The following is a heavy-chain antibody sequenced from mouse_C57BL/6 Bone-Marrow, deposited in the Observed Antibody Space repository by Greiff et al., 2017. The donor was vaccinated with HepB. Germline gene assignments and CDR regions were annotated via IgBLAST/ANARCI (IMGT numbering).Heavy chain of an antibody. V-gene: IGHV1-81*01. CDR3: ARAGPRGYFDV. J-gene: IGHJ1*03. CDR2: IYPRSGNT. D-gene: IGHD3-1*01. Sequence: QVQLQQSGAELARPGASVKLSCKASGYTFTSYGISWVKQRTGQGLEWIGEIYPRSGNTYYNEKFKGKATLTADKSSSTAYMGLSSLTSEDSAVYFCARAGPRGYFDVWGTGTTVTVSS. CDR1: GYTFTSYG.